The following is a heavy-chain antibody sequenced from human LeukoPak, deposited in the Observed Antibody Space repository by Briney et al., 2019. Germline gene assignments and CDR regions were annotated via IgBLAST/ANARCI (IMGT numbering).Heavy chain of an antibody. CDR2: INPSGGST. CDR3: AREALGRNWFDP. D-gene: IGHD3-16*01. V-gene: IGHV1-46*01. J-gene: IGHJ5*02. CDR1: GYTFTSYY. Sequence: ASVKVSCKASGYTFTSYYMHWVRQAPGQGLEWMGIINPSGGSTSYAQKFQGRVTMTTDTSTGTAYMELRSLRSDDTAVYYCAREALGRNWFDPWGQGTLVTVSS.